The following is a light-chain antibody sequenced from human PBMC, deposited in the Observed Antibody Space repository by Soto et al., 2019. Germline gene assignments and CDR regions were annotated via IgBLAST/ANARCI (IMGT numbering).Light chain of an antibody. Sequence: QSALTQPASVSGSPGQSITISCTGTSSDVGGYTYVSWYQQHPGKAPKLMIYEVSERPSGVSDRFSGSKSGTSASLAISGLQSEDESDYYCATWDDSLNGWVFGGGTKLTVL. J-gene: IGLJ3*02. CDR3: ATWDDSLNGWV. CDR1: SSDVGGYTY. V-gene: IGLV2-14*01. CDR2: EVS.